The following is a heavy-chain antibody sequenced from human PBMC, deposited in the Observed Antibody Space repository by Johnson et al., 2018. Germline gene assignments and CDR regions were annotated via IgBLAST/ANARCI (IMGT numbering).Heavy chain of an antibody. J-gene: IGHJ4*02. CDR3: AKEKDRIIDS. CDR2: VTWDGGST. CDR1: GFSFSRYW. V-gene: IGHV3-43*01. D-gene: IGHD2/OR15-2a*01. Sequence: VQLQESGGGLVQPGGSRRLSCAASGFSFSRYWMHWFRQFPGQGLEWVSLVTWDGGSTFYADSVKGRFTISRKNRKNSLYLQMSSLGTEDTAFYYCAKEKDRIIDSWGQGTQVTFSS.